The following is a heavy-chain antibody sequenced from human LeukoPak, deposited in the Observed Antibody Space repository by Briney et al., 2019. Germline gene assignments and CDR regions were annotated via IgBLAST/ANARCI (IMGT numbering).Heavy chain of an antibody. CDR3: ARDLGDEATDY. CDR2: ISYDGSNK. CDR1: GFTFSSYA. V-gene: IGHV3-30-3*01. J-gene: IGHJ4*02. Sequence: GGSLRLSCAASGFTFSSYAMHWVRQAPGKGLEWVAVISYDGSNKYYADSVEGRFTISRDNSKNTLYLQMNSLRAEDTAVYYCARDLGDEATDYWGQGTLVTVSS.